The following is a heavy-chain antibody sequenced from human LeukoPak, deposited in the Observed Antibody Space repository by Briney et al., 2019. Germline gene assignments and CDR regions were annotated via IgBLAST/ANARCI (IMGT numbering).Heavy chain of an antibody. J-gene: IGHJ4*02. CDR3: AKDDYYGSGSYPHY. CDR1: GYTFTSYG. D-gene: IGHD3-10*01. Sequence: ASVKVSCKASGYTFTSYGINWVRQAPGQGLEWMGWISAYNGNTNYAQKLQGRVTMTTDASTSTAYMELRSLRSDDTAVYYCAKDDYYGSGSYPHYWGQGTLVTVS. V-gene: IGHV1-18*01. CDR2: ISAYNGNT.